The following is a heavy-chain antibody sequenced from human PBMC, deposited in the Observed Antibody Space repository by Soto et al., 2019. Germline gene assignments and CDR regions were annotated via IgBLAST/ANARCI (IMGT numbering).Heavy chain of an antibody. J-gene: IGHJ5*02. CDR1: GFTFSSYS. CDR2: ISSSSSYI. V-gene: IGHV3-21*01. Sequence: GGSLRLSCEASGFTFSSYSMNWVRQAPGKGLEWVSSISSSSSYIYYADSVKGRFTISRDNAKNSLYLQMNSLRAEDTAVYYCARVRQLLNWFDPWGQGTLVTVSS. D-gene: IGHD2-2*01. CDR3: ARVRQLLNWFDP.